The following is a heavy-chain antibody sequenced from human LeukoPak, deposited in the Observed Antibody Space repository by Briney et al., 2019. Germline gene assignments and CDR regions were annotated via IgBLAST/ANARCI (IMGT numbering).Heavy chain of an antibody. CDR1: GFTFSNAW. CDR2: IKSKTDGGTT. CDR3: TTDSMDYSYGYFGI. D-gene: IGHD5-18*01. J-gene: IGHJ3*02. V-gene: IGHV3-15*01. Sequence: GGSLRLSCAASGFTFSNAWMSWVRQAPGKGLEWVGRIKSKTDGGTTDYAAPVKGRFTISRDDSKNTLYLQMNSLKTEDTAVYYCTTDSMDYSYGYFGIWGQGTMVTVSS.